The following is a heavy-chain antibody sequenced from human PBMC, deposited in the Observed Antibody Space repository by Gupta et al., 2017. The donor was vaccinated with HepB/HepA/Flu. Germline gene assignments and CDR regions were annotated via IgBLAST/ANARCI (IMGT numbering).Heavy chain of an antibody. CDR2: INHSGST. D-gene: IGHD2-21*02. V-gene: IGHV4-34*01. CDR3: ARGHPDSVVVTALFDP. Sequence: QVQLQQWGAGLLKPSATLSLTGAVYGGSFSGYYWSWIRQPPGKGLEWIGEINHSGSTNYNPSLKSRVTISVDTSKNQFSLKLSSVTAAETAVYDCARGHPDSVVVTALFDPWGQGTLVTVSS. J-gene: IGHJ5*02. CDR1: GGSFSGYY.